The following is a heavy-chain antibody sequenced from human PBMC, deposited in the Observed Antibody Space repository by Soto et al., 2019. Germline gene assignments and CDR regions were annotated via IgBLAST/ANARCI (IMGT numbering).Heavy chain of an antibody. Sequence: SETLSLTCAVYGGSFSGYYWSWIRQPPGKGPEWIGEINHSGSTNYNPSLKSRVTISVDTSKNQFSLKLSSVTAADTAVYYCARVVWRVPVATGFMDVWGKGTTVTVSS. CDR2: INHSGST. D-gene: IGHD5-12*01. CDR3: ARVVWRVPVATGFMDV. V-gene: IGHV4-34*01. J-gene: IGHJ6*03. CDR1: GGSFSGYY.